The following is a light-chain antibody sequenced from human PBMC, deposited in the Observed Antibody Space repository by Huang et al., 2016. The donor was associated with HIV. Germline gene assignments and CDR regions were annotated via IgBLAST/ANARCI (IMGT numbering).Light chain of an antibody. Sequence: EILMTQSPATLSVAPGERATLSCRASQSVISNLAWDQQQPGQAPRRLISDASTRAPGIPARFSGSGCVTEFTLTITSLQAEDFAVYYCQQYNDWPPYTFGQGT. V-gene: IGKV3-15*01. CDR3: QQYNDWPPYT. J-gene: IGKJ2*01. CDR2: DAS. CDR1: QSVISN.